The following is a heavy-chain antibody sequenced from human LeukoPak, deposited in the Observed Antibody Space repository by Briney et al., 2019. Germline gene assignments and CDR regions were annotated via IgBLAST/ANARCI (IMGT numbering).Heavy chain of an antibody. CDR1: GGSFSGYY. J-gene: IGHJ6*03. Sequence: SETLSLTCAVYGGSFSGYYWSWIRQPPGKGLEWIGEINHSGSTNYNPSLKSRVTISVDTSKNQFSLKLSSVTAADTAVYYCAGGPWGSIYYYYYMDVWGKGTTVTVSS. D-gene: IGHD7-27*01. V-gene: IGHV4-34*01. CDR3: AGGPWGSIYYYYYMDV. CDR2: INHSGST.